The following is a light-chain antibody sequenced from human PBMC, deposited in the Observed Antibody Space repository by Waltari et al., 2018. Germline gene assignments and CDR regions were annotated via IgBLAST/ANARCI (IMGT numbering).Light chain of an antibody. Sequence: SYELRQPPSVSVSPGQTARITCSGAALAKQFGYWYQQKPGQAPVMVIYKDRERPSGIPERFSGSSSGTTVTLTIIGVQAEDEADYYCQSGDNGGGSPYVLFGGGTKVTVL. J-gene: IGLJ2*01. V-gene: IGLV3-25*03. CDR3: QSGDNGGGSPYVL. CDR1: ALAKQF. CDR2: KDR.